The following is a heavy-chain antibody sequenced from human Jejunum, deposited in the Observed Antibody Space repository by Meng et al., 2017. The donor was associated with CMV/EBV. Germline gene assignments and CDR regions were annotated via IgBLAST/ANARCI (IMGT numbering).Heavy chain of an antibody. D-gene: IGHD2-8*02. CDR1: EYTLTSYY. V-gene: IGHV1-46*01. CDR3: ARGLCTGDRCPLDS. J-gene: IGHJ5*02. CDR2: INPSGGGT. Sequence: EYTLTSYYVHWVRQAPGQGLEWMGTINPSGGGTSHAQKFQGRVTMTRDTSTSTVYMELSSLRSDDTAMYYCARGLCTGDRCPLDSWGQGTLVTVSS.